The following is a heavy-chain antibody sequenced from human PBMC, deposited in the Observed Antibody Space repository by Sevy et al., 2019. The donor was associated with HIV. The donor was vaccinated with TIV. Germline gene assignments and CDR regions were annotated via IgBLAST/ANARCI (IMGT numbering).Heavy chain of an antibody. V-gene: IGHV6-1*01. CDR2: TLYRSKWSN. D-gene: IGHD5-18*01. CDR3: ARGGYGAFDI. Sequence: SQTLSLTCAISGDDVSSNTAAWNWIRQSPSRGLEWLGRTLYRSKWSNDYTESVKSRITVIPDTSRNQFSLQLNSVTPEDKAVYYCARGGYGAFDIWGQGTMVTVSS. CDR1: GDDVSSNTAA. J-gene: IGHJ3*02.